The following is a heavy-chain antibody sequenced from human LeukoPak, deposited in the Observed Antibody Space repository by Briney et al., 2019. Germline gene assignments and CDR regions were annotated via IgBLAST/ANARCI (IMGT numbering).Heavy chain of an antibody. V-gene: IGHV4-59*01. CDR1: GVSISSYY. J-gene: IGHJ5*02. D-gene: IGHD3-22*01. CDR3: ARDRYYYDSSGTRWFDP. Sequence: PSETLSLTYTVSGVSISSYYWSWIRQPPGKGLEWIGYIHNSGITNYNPSLKSRVTISVDTSKNQFSLKLSSVTAADTAVYYCARDRYYYDSSGTRWFDPWGQGSLVTVSS. CDR2: IHNSGIT.